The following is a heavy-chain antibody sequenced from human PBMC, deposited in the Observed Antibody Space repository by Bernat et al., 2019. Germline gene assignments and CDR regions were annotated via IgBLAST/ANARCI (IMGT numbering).Heavy chain of an antibody. D-gene: IGHD6-13*01. CDR1: GYIFNSYG. Sequence: QVQVVQSGAEVKKPGASVKVSCKASGYIFNSYGISWVRQAPGQGLERLGWISADNGNIKYAQKLQDRVTMTTDTSTSTDYMELRSLRTDDTAVYYCAGEQVELYSSRRDHKLDVWGQGTLVTVSS. J-gene: IGHJ4*02. CDR3: AGEQVELYSSRRDHKLDV. CDR2: ISADNGNI. V-gene: IGHV1-18*01.